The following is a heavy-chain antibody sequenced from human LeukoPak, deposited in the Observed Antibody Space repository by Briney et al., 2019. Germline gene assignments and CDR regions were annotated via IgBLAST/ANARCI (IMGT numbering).Heavy chain of an antibody. J-gene: IGHJ4*02. V-gene: IGHV3-23*01. Sequence: GGPLRLSCAASGFTFNNYGMSWVRQAPGKGLEWVSAISGSGDSTYYADSVKGRFTISRDNSKNTLYLQVNSLRAEDTAVYYCVLRTPGNYLDYWGQGTLVTVSS. D-gene: IGHD2/OR15-2a*01. CDR1: GFTFNNYG. CDR2: ISGSGDST. CDR3: VLRTPGNYLDY.